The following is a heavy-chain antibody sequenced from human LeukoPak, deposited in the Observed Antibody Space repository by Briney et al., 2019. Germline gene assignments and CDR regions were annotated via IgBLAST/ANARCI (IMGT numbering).Heavy chain of an antibody. CDR1: GYTFTSYY. Sequence: GASVKVSCKASGYTFTSYYMHWVRQAPGQGLEWMGIINPSGGSTSYAQKFPGRVTMTRDTSTRTVYMELSILRSEDTAVYYCARDRGVVVPAARRGCGLDVWGKGTTVTVSS. D-gene: IGHD2-2*01. J-gene: IGHJ6*04. CDR3: ARDRGVVVPAARRGCGLDV. CDR2: INPSGGST. V-gene: IGHV1-46*01.